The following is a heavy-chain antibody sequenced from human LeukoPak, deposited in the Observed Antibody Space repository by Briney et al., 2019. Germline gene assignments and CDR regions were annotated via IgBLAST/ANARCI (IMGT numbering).Heavy chain of an antibody. CDR2: INPKSGDT. CDR3: ARDHPLYCSGGTCYGYYYYYGMDV. J-gene: IGHJ6*02. CDR1: GYTITGYY. D-gene: IGHD2-15*01. Sequence: ASVKVSCKASGYTITGYYMHWVRQAPGQGLEWMGRINPKSGDTNYAQKLQGRVTMTTDTSTSTAYMELRSLRSDDTAVYYCARDHPLYCSGGTCYGYYYYYGMDVWGQGTTVTVSS. V-gene: IGHV1-2*06.